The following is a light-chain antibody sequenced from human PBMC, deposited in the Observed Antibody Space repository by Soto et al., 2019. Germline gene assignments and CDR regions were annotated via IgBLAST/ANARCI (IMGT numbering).Light chain of an antibody. CDR3: QQYATSPT. J-gene: IGKJ1*01. Sequence: EIVLTQSPGTLSLSPGERATISCRASQNVNNNYLAWYQQKAGQAPRLLISGASTRATGIPDRFSGGGSGTDFSLTISRLEPEDFAMYHCQQYATSPTFGQGTKVEIK. CDR2: GAS. V-gene: IGKV3-20*01. CDR1: QNVNNNY.